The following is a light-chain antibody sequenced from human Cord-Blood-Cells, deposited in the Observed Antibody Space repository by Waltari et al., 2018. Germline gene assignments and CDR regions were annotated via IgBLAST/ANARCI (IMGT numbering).Light chain of an antibody. CDR2: AAS. CDR3: QQPNSYPIT. V-gene: IGKV1-9*01. CDR1: QGISSY. J-gene: IGKJ5*01. Sequence: DIQLTQSPSFVSASVGDRVTITCRASQGISSYLAWYQQKPGKAPKLLIYAASTLQSGVPSRFSGSGSGTEFTLTISSLQPEDFATYYCQQPNSYPITFGQGTRLEIK.